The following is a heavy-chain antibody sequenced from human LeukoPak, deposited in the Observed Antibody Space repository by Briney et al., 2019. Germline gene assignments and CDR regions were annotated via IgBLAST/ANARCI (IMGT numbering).Heavy chain of an antibody. CDR3: ARGHELRFLEWLFPYYYYGMDV. J-gene: IGHJ6*02. D-gene: IGHD3-3*01. CDR2: INPSGGST. V-gene: IGHV1-46*01. Sequence: ASVKVSCKASGYTFTSYYMHWVRQAPGQGLEWMGIINPSGGSTSYAQKFQGRVTMTRDTSTSTVYTELSSLRSEDTAVYYCARGHELRFLEWLFPYYYYGMDVWGQGTTVTVSS. CDR1: GYTFTSYY.